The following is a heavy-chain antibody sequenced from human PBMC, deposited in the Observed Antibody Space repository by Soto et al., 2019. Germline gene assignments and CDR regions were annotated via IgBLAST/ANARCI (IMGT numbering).Heavy chain of an antibody. CDR1: GGSFSGYY. J-gene: IGHJ4*02. CDR3: ARLEPPFDY. Sequence: SETLSLTCAVYGGSFSGYYWSWIRQPPGKGLEWIGEINHSGSTNYNPSLKSRVTISVDTSKNQFSLKLSSVTAADTAVYYCARLEPPFDYWGQGTLVTVSS. D-gene: IGHD1-1*01. CDR2: INHSGST. V-gene: IGHV4-34*01.